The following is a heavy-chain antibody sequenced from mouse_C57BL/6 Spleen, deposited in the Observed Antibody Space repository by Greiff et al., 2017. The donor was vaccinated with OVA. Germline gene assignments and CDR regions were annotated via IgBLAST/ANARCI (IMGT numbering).Heavy chain of an antibody. J-gene: IGHJ3*01. CDR2: SRNKANDYTT. CDR3: ARDAGTGFAY. D-gene: IGHD4-1*01. Sequence: DVMLVESGGGLVQSGRSLRLSCATSGFTFSDFYMEWVRQAPGKGLEWIAASRNKANDYTTEYSASVKGRFIVSRDTSQSILYLQMNALRAEDTAIYYCARDAGTGFAYWGQGTLVTVSA. CDR1: GFTFSDFY. V-gene: IGHV7-1*01.